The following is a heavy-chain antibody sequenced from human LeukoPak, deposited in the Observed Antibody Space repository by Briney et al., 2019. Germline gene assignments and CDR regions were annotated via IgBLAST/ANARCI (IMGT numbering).Heavy chain of an antibody. Sequence: GGSLRLSCAASGFTFSSYSMNWVRQAPGKGLEWVSSISSSSSYIYYADSVKGRFTISRDNAKNSLYLQMNSLRAEDTAAYYCARGTYSSGWYEGYFDYWGQGTLVTVSP. CDR1: GFTFSSYS. D-gene: IGHD6-19*01. CDR3: ARGTYSSGWYEGYFDY. J-gene: IGHJ4*02. V-gene: IGHV3-21*01. CDR2: ISSSSSYI.